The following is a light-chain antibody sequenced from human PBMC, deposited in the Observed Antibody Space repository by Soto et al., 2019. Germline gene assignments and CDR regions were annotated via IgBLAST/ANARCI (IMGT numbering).Light chain of an antibody. J-gene: IGKJ1*01. CDR2: LGS. Sequence: DIVMTQSPLSLPVTPGEPASISCRSSQSLLHSNGYNYLNWFVQKPGQSPQLLIYLGSERASGVPDRFSGSGSGTDFTLKISRVEAEDVGVYYCMQALQTRTFGQGTKVDIK. CDR3: MQALQTRT. V-gene: IGKV2-28*01. CDR1: QSLLHSNGYNY.